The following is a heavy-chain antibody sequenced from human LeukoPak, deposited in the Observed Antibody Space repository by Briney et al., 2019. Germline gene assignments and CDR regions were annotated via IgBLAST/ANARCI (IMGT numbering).Heavy chain of an antibody. CDR1: GLTFSNAW. D-gene: IGHD3-22*01. CDR2: IKRKSDGGTT. Sequence: PGGSLRLSCAASGLTFSNAWMSWVRQAPGKGLEWVGRIKRKSDGGTTDYAAPVKGRFTISRDDSKNTLYLQMNSLKSEDTAVYYCTTELDIRPNHCWGQGTLVTVSS. V-gene: IGHV3-15*01. J-gene: IGHJ4*02. CDR3: TTELDIRPNHC.